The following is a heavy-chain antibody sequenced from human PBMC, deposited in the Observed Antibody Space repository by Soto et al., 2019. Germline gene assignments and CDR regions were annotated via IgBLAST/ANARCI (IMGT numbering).Heavy chain of an antibody. Sequence: SETLSLTCTVAGASITSDDFYCSWIRQHPGKGLEWIGYMYHSGNTYYNPSLRSRLIMSMDPSKNQFSLRLTSVTAADTAVYYCVKYYYDSSGLNWFDPWGPGTLVTAPQ. D-gene: IGHD3-22*01. CDR1: GASITSDDFY. CDR2: MYHSGNT. J-gene: IGHJ5*02. CDR3: VKYYYDSSGLNWFDP. V-gene: IGHV4-31*03.